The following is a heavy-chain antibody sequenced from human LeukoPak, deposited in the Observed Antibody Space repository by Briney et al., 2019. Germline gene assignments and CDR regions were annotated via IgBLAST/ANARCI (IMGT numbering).Heavy chain of an antibody. J-gene: IGHJ3*01. CDR3: AKDVDTVMDWANDAFDV. D-gene: IGHD5-18*01. V-gene: IGHV3-30-3*01. CDR2: ISYDGVDK. Sequence: GRSLRLSCAASQFIFNNYAMSWVRQAPGKGLEWVASISYDGVDKYYADSLKGRFTMSRDNSKNSVYLQMDSLRVEDTAMYYCAKDVDTVMDWANDAFDVWGQGTMVIVSS. CDR1: QFIFNNYA.